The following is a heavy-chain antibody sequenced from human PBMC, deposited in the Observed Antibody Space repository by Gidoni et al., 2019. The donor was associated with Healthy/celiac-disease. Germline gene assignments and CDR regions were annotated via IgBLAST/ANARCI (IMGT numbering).Heavy chain of an antibody. D-gene: IGHD6-6*01. V-gene: IGHV4-61*02. CDR1: GGSISSGSYY. J-gene: IGHJ3*02. CDR2: IYTSGST. Sequence: QVQLQESGPGLVNPSQTLSLTCTVSGGSISSGSYYWSWIRQPAGKGLEWFGRIYTSGSTNYNPSLKSRVTISVDTSKNQFSLKLSSVTAADTAVYYCASSSGLDAFDIWGQGTMVTVSS. CDR3: ASSSGLDAFDI.